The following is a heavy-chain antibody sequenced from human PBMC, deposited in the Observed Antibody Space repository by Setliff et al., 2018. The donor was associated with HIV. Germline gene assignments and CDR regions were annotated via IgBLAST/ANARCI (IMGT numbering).Heavy chain of an antibody. CDR2: LYHSGRT. CDR3: ARDGSYYDSSAYLGGRYYYYGMDV. J-gene: IGHJ6*02. CDR1: NYSISTGHF. Sequence: SETLSLTCAVSNYSISTGHFWGWIRQSPGKGLEWIGTLYHSGRTYYNPSLKSRVTISVDTSENQFSLKLSSVTAADTAVYYCARDGSYYDSSAYLGGRYYYYGMDVWGQGTTVTVSS. D-gene: IGHD3-22*01. V-gene: IGHV4-38-2*02.